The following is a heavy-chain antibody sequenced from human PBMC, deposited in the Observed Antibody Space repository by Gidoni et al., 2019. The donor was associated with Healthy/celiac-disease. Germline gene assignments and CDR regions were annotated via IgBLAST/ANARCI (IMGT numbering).Heavy chain of an antibody. Sequence: QVQLQESGPGLVKPSQTLSLTCTVPGGSISSGSYYWSWIRQPAGKGLEWIGRIYTSGSTNYNPSLKSRVTISVDTSKNQFSLKLSSVTAADTAVYYCAREALPYYYDSSGYYPDYWGQGTLVTVSS. D-gene: IGHD3-22*01. CDR1: GGSISSGSYY. CDR3: AREALPYYYDSSGYYPDY. J-gene: IGHJ4*02. V-gene: IGHV4-61*02. CDR2: IYTSGST.